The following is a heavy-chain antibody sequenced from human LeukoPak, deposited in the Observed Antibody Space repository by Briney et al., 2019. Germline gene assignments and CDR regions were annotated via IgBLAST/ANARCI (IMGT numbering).Heavy chain of an antibody. CDR2: VYYSGTT. CDR1: GGSISSSGYY. V-gene: IGHV4-39*07. J-gene: IGHJ4*02. D-gene: IGHD2-2*01. CDR3: AREYSSSRYDY. Sequence: PSETLSLTCSVSGGSISSSGYYWGWIRQPPGKGLEWIGSVYYSGTTYYNPSLKSRVTISVDTSKNQFSQRLSSVTAADTAVYYCAREYSSSRYDYWGQGTLVSVSS.